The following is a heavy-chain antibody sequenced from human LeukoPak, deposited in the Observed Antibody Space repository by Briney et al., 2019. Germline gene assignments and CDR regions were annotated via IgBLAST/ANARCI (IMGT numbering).Heavy chain of an antibody. J-gene: IGHJ5*02. CDR3: ARDKVIASAGTPNWFDP. CDR1: GYTFTSFG. V-gene: IGHV1-18*01. D-gene: IGHD6-13*01. Sequence: ASVKVSCKASGYTFTSFGISWVRQAPGQGLEWVGWISAYDGNTNYAQRFQDGVTMTTDTSTTTAYMELRSLRSDDTAVYYCARDKVIASAGTPNWFDPWGQGTLVTVPS. CDR2: ISAYDGNT.